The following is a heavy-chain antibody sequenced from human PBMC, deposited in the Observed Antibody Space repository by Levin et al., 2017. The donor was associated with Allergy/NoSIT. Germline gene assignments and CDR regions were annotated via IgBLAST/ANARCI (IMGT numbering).Heavy chain of an antibody. CDR2: ISSSGSTI. Sequence: PGGSLRLSCAASGFTFSDYYMSWIRQAPGKGLEWVSYISSSGSTIYYADSVKGRFTISRDNAKNSLYLQMNSLRAGDTAVYYCASDSYLGKYGDPFDYWGQGTLVTVSS. V-gene: IGHV3-11*01. CDR1: GFTFSDYY. J-gene: IGHJ4*02. CDR3: ASDSYLGKYGDPFDY. D-gene: IGHD4-17*01.